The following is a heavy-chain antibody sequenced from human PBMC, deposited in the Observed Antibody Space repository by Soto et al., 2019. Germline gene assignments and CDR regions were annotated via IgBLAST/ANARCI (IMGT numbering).Heavy chain of an antibody. CDR1: GFTFSSTD. V-gene: IGHV3-23*01. D-gene: IGHD3-10*01. Sequence: GGSLRLSCAASGFTFSSTDMSWVRQAPGKGLEWVSTILDTGTTVFYADSVKGRFTVSRDNSNNTLYVQMNNLRADDTAVYYCVKNSGWFNTWGQGAQVTSPQ. CDR2: ILDTGTTV. J-gene: IGHJ5*02. CDR3: VKNSGWFNT.